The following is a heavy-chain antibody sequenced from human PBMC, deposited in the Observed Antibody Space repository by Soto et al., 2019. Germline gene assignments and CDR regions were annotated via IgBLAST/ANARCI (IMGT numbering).Heavy chain of an antibody. CDR3: ARDMGPFKMTTMENFDY. Sequence: SLRLSCAASGFTFSSYGMHWVRQAPGKGLEWVAVIWYDGSNKYYADSVKGRFTISRDNSKNTLYLQMNSLRAEDTAVYYCARDMGPFKMTTMENFDYWGQGTLVTVSS. V-gene: IGHV3-33*01. D-gene: IGHD4-17*01. CDR2: IWYDGSNK. J-gene: IGHJ4*02. CDR1: GFTFSSYG.